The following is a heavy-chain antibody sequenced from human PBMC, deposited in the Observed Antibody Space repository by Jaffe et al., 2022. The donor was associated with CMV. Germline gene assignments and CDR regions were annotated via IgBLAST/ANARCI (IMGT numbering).Heavy chain of an antibody. D-gene: IGHD2-15*01. CDR1: GGTFSSYA. CDR2: IIPIFGTA. CDR3: ANSRLGYCSGGSCAPYYYYGMDV. J-gene: IGHJ6*02. V-gene: IGHV1-69*01. Sequence: QVQLVQSGAEVKKPGSSVKVSCKASGGTFSSYAISWVRQAPGQGLEWMGGIIPIFGTANYAQKFQGRVTITADESTSTAYMELSSLRSEDTAVYYCANSRLGYCSGGSCAPYYYYGMDVWGQGTTVTVSS.